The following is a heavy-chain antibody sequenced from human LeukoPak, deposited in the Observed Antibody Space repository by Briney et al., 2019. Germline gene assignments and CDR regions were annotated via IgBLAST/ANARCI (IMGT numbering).Heavy chain of an antibody. CDR1: GFTFSNYG. Sequence: PGGSLRLSCAASGFTFSNYGMSWVRQAPGKGLEWVSAISGSGRRTYYADSVKGRFTISRDNSKNTLYLQMNSLRAEDTAVYYCAKGLRYGDHGKKYYYYYMDVWGKGTTVTISS. J-gene: IGHJ6*03. CDR3: AKGLRYGDHGKKYYYYYMDV. D-gene: IGHD4-17*01. V-gene: IGHV3-23*01. CDR2: ISGSGRRT.